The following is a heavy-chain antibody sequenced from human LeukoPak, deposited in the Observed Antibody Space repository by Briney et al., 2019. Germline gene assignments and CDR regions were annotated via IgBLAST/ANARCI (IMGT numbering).Heavy chain of an antibody. J-gene: IGHJ5*02. CDR3: ARHSGDYNWCDR. CDR1: GDPMSSYY. D-gene: IGHD1-26*01. V-gene: IGHV4-59*08. Sequence: SETLSLTCTVSGDPMSSYYWSWIRQPPGKGLEWIGYIYYSGSTNYNPSLKSRVTMSVDTSKNQFSLKLNSVTAADTAVYYCARHSGDYNWCDRWGQGTLVAVSS. CDR2: IYYSGST.